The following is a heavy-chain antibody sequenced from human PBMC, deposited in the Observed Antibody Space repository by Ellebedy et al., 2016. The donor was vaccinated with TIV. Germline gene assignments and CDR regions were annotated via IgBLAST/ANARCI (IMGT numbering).Heavy chain of an antibody. V-gene: IGHV4-39*01. D-gene: IGHD5-18*01. J-gene: IGHJ4*02. CDR1: GGSISSSSYY. CDR2: IYYSGST. Sequence: SETLSLTCTVSGGSISSSSYYWGWIRQPPGKGLEWIGSIYYSGSTYYNPSLKSRVTISVDTSKNQFSLKLSSVTAADTAVYYCARRVAAMAYYFDYWGQGTLVTVSS. CDR3: ARRVAAMAYYFDY.